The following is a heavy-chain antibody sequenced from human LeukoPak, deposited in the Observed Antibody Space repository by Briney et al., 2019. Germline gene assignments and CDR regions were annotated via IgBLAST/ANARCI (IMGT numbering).Heavy chain of an antibody. Sequence: HSGGSLRLSCAASGITVSSHYMTWVRQAPGKGLEWVSVIDSGDSTNSADSVKGRFSVSRDNSKNTLYLQMNSLRVEDTAVYYCARTYGDYDYYYGMDVWGQGTTVTVSS. J-gene: IGHJ6*01. D-gene: IGHD4-17*01. V-gene: IGHV3-66*01. CDR1: GITVSSHY. CDR2: IDSGDST. CDR3: ARTYGDYDYYYGMDV.